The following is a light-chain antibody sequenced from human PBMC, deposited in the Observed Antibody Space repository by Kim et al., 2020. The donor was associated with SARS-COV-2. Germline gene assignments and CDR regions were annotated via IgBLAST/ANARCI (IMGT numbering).Light chain of an antibody. CDR3: QAWDSGTAVV. Sequence: SYELTQPPSVSVSPGQTASITCSGDKLGDKYVFWYQQKPGQSPVLVTYQDTKRPSGIPERFSASNSGNTATLTISGTQATDEADYYCQAWDSGTAVVFGGGTQLTVL. J-gene: IGLJ2*01. CDR2: QDT. CDR1: KLGDKY. V-gene: IGLV3-1*01.